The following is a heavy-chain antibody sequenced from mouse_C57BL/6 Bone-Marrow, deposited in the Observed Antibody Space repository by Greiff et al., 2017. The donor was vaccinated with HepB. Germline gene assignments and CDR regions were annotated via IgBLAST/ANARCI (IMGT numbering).Heavy chain of an antibody. CDR3: SVYYYGSSYVWFAY. D-gene: IGHD1-1*01. CDR1: GYTFTDYN. CDR2: IYPRSGNT. J-gene: IGHJ3*01. Sequence: VQLQQSGPELVKPGASVKIPCKASGYTFTDYNMDWVKQRTGQGLEWIGEIYPRSGNTYYNEKFKGKATLTADKSSSTAYMELRSLTSEDSAVYFCSVYYYGSSYVWFAYWGQGTLVTVSA. V-gene: IGHV1-83*01.